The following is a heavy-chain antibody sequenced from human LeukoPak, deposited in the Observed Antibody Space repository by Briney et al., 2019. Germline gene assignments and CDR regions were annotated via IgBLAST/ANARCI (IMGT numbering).Heavy chain of an antibody. D-gene: IGHD3-22*01. J-gene: IGHJ6*02. V-gene: IGHV1-18*01. CDR1: GYTFTSYG. Sequence: GASVKVSCKASGYTFTSYGISWVRQAPGQGLEWMGWISAYNGNTNYAQKLQGRVTMTTDTSTSTAYMELRSLRSDDTAVYYCARDFYDTSGSSFIYYGLDVWGQGTTVTVSS. CDR3: ARDFYDTSGSSFIYYGLDV. CDR2: ISAYNGNT.